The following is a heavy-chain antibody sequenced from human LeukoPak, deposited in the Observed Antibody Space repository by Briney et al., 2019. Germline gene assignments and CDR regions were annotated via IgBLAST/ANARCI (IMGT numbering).Heavy chain of an antibody. Sequence: GGSLRLSCAASGFTFSSYSMNWVRQAPGKGLEWVSYISSSSSTIYYADSVKGRFTISRDNAKNSLYLQMNSLRAEDTAVYYCATMAIDIVVVPAAPPYAFDIWGQGTMVTVSS. CDR2: ISSSSSTI. J-gene: IGHJ3*02. D-gene: IGHD2-2*01. V-gene: IGHV3-48*01. CDR1: GFTFSSYS. CDR3: ATMAIDIVVVPAAPPYAFDI.